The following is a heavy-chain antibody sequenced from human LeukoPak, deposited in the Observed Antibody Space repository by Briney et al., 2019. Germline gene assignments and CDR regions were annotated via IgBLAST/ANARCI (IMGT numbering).Heavy chain of an antibody. J-gene: IGHJ4*02. CDR2: IYYSGST. CDR3: ARIPYQRWLVPVYFDY. V-gene: IGHV4-39*01. D-gene: IGHD6-19*01. Sequence: SETLSLTCTVSGGSISSSSYYWGWIRQPPGKGLEWIGSIYYSGSTYYNPSLKSRVTISVDTFKNQFSLKLSSVTAADTAVYYCARIPYQRWLVPVYFDYWGQGTLVTVSS. CDR1: GGSISSSSYY.